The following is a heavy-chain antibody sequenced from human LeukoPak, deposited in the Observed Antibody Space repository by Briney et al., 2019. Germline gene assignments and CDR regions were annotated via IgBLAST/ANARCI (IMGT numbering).Heavy chain of an antibody. Sequence: PGGSLRLSCAASGFTFSSYSMNWVRQAPGKGLEWVSYISSSSTTIYYADSVKARFTISRDNARNSLYLQMNSLRDEDAAVYYGAKSIWGHSWGQGTLVTVSS. CDR3: AKSIWGHS. J-gene: IGHJ4*02. CDR1: GFTFSSYS. V-gene: IGHV3-48*02. D-gene: IGHD7-27*01. CDR2: ISSSSTTI.